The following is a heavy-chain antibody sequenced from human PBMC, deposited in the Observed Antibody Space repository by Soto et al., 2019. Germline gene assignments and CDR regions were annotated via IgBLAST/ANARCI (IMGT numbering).Heavy chain of an antibody. J-gene: IGHJ6*02. CDR2: IIPIFDIT. V-gene: IGHV1-69*01. CDR3: ARPDEGGYSSNHHYYYALDV. Sequence: QVQLVQSGADVKKPGSSVKVSCKASGGTFRSYSISWVRQATGQGLEWMGGIIPIFDITNYAQKFQGRVTITADESTSTAYMDLSSLGSDDTAVYYCARPDEGGYSSNHHYYYALDVWGQGTTVTV. CDR1: GGTFRSYS. D-gene: IGHD3-22*01.